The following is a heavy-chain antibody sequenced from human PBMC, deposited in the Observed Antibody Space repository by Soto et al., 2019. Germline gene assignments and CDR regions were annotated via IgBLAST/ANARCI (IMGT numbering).Heavy chain of an antibody. D-gene: IGHD1-1*01. CDR2: ILPDRREE. J-gene: IGHJ3*01. Sequence: QLVESGGDVVQPGTSLRLSCAESGFPFGNYGMHWVRQAPGKGLECVSLILPDRREEFYRDSVRGRFTISRDNSKNRLYLQMNSLRDDDTALYYCVRDDDAGPNALDLWGQGTMVSVSS. CDR1: GFPFGNYG. CDR3: VRDDDAGPNALDL. V-gene: IGHV3-33*01.